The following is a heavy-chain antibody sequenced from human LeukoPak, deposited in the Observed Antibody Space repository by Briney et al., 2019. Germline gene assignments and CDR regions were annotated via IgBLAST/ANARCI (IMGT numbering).Heavy chain of an antibody. CDR2: INSDGNST. CDR1: GFTFSSNW. Sequence: PGGSLRLSCAASGFTFSSNWMHWVRQAPGKGLVWVSRINSDGNSTTYAGSVKGRFTISRDNAKNTLYLQMNSLRAEDTAVYYCARGRDISGYSLGHWGQGTLVTVSS. J-gene: IGHJ4*02. D-gene: IGHD3-22*01. CDR3: ARGRDISGYSLGH. V-gene: IGHV3-74*01.